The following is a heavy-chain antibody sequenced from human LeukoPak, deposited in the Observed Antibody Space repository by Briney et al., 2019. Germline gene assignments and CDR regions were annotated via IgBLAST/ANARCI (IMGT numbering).Heavy chain of an antibody. Sequence: GESLKISCKGSGYSFTSYWIGWVRQMPGKGLEWMGIIYPGDSDTRYSPSFQGQVTISADKSISTAYLQWSSLKASDTAMYYCARTYYYGSGSYPRTYYFDYWGQGTLVTVSS. J-gene: IGHJ4*02. CDR2: IYPGDSDT. V-gene: IGHV5-51*01. CDR1: GYSFTSYW. D-gene: IGHD3-10*01. CDR3: ARTYYYGSGSYPRTYYFDY.